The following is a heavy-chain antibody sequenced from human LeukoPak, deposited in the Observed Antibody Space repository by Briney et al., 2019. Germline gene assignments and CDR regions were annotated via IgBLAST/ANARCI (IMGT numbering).Heavy chain of an antibody. V-gene: IGHV3-30-3*01. Sequence: GGSLRLSCAASGFTFSSYAMHWVRQAPGKGLEWVAVISYDGSNKYYADSVKGRFTISRDNSKNTLYLQMNNLRAEDTAVYYCARDGRGDYYDSSGRLDYWGQGTLVTVSS. J-gene: IGHJ4*02. D-gene: IGHD3-22*01. CDR2: ISYDGSNK. CDR1: GFTFSSYA. CDR3: ARDGRGDYYDSSGRLDY.